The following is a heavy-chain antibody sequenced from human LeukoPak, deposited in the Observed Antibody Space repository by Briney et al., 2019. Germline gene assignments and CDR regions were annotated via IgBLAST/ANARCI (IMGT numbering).Heavy chain of an antibody. CDR2: ISAEGGGT. CDR1: GLTFSNYA. D-gene: IGHD6-19*01. J-gene: IGHJ4*02. Sequence: PGGSLRLSCAASGLTFSNYAMSWVRLAPAKGMEWVSGISAEGGGTYYTDSVKGRFTISRDNSKNTLFLQMNSLRAEDTAVYYCAKAGRYTSGWYDYWGQGTRVTVSS. V-gene: IGHV3-23*01. CDR3: AKAGRYTSGWYDY.